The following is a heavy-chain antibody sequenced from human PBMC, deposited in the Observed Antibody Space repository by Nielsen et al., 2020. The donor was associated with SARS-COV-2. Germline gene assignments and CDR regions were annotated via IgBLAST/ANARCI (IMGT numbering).Heavy chain of an antibody. Sequence: GGSLRLSCAASGFTFSNAWMSWVRQAPGKGLEWVGRIKSKTDGGTTDYAAPVKGRFTISRDDSKNTLYLQMNSLRAEDTAVYYCARAFDYDYVWGSYRPYYFDYWGQGTLVTVSS. D-gene: IGHD3-16*02. J-gene: IGHJ4*02. CDR1: GFTFSNAW. CDR3: ARAFDYDYVWGSYRPYYFDY. V-gene: IGHV3-15*01. CDR2: IKSKTDGGTT.